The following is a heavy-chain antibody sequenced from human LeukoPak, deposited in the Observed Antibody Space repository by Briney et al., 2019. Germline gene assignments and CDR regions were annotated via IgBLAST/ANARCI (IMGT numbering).Heavy chain of an antibody. CDR1: GGFISSSNYY. Sequence: SETLSLTCTVSGGFISSSNYYWDWIRQPPGKGLEWIGSIYYSGNTYYNPSLKSRVTISVDTSKNQFSLKLSSVTAADTAVYYCARYCSSTSCYISFDYWGQGTLVTVSS. D-gene: IGHD2-2*01. CDR3: ARYCSSTSCYISFDY. CDR2: IYYSGNT. V-gene: IGHV4-39*01. J-gene: IGHJ4*02.